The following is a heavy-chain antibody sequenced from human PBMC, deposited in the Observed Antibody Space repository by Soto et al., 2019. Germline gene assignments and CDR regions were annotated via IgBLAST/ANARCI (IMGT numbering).Heavy chain of an antibody. CDR1: GLTFNNAW. Sequence: GGSLRLSCVASGLTFNNAWMNWVRQAPGKGLEWVGRIRSKSDGGTTGYAAPVKGRFTISRDDSKNMVDLQMSSLKTEDTAIYYCTTYSGAAFEYWGQGALVTVSS. D-gene: IGHD1-26*01. J-gene: IGHJ4*02. CDR3: TTYSGAAFEY. V-gene: IGHV3-15*01. CDR2: IRSKSDGGTT.